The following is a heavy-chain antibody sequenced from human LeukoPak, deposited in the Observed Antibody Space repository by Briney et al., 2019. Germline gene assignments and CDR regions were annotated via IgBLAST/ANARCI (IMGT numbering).Heavy chain of an antibody. V-gene: IGHV1-69*13. D-gene: IGHD6-6*01. Sequence: ASVKVSCKASGGTFSSYAISWVRQAPGQGLEWMGGIIPIFGTANYAQKFQGRVTITADESTSTAYMELSSLRSEDTAVYYCARGGIAARRAIDYWGQGTLVTVSS. CDR3: ARGGIAARRAIDY. J-gene: IGHJ4*02. CDR2: IIPIFGTA. CDR1: GGTFSSYA.